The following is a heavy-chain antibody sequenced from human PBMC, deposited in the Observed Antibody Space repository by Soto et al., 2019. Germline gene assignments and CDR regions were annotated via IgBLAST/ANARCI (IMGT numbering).Heavy chain of an antibody. Sequence: GGSLRLSCAASGFTFSSYDMHWVRQATGKGLEWVSAIGTAGDTYYPGSVKGRFTISRENAKNSLYLQMNSLRAEDTAVYYCARGFGDILTGYYHFDSWGQGTLVTVSS. D-gene: IGHD3-9*01. CDR3: ARGFGDILTGYYHFDS. CDR2: IGTAGDT. V-gene: IGHV3-13*01. CDR1: GFTFSSYD. J-gene: IGHJ4*02.